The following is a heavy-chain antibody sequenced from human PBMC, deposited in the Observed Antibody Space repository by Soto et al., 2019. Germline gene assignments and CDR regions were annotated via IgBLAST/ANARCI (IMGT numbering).Heavy chain of an antibody. CDR1: GSTFTSYY. Sequence: ASVKVSCKASGSTFTSYYMHWVRQAPGQGLEWMGIINPSGGSTSYAQKFQGRVTMTRDTSTSTVYMELSSLRSEDTAVYYCARDGAAAVGYYYYGMDVWGQGTTVTVSS. CDR2: INPSGGST. D-gene: IGHD6-13*01. CDR3: ARDGAAAVGYYYYGMDV. V-gene: IGHV1-46*01. J-gene: IGHJ6*02.